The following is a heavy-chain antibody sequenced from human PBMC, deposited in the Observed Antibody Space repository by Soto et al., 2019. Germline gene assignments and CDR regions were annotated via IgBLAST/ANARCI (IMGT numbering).Heavy chain of an antibody. Sequence: SETLSLTCTVSGGSISSYYWSWIRQPPRKGMEWIGYIYYSESTSGSTNYNPSLKSRVTISVDTSKNQFSLKLTSVTAADTAVYYCARGGYCSSSSCYSSVWFDPWGQGTLVTVS. V-gene: IGHV4-59*08. CDR2: IYYSESTSGST. CDR1: GGSISSYY. J-gene: IGHJ5*02. D-gene: IGHD2-2*01. CDR3: ARGGYCSSSSCYSSVWFDP.